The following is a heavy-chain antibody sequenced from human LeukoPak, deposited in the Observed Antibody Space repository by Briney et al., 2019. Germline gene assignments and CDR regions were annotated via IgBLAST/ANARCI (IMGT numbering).Heavy chain of an antibody. D-gene: IGHD3-9*01. CDR3: ARDSKDRLVGYFAYVDYGMDV. J-gene: IGHJ6*02. CDR1: GFTLSSYS. CDR2: LIISTTYI. Sequence: GGSLRLSCAASGFTLSSYSMNWVRQAPGKGLEWVSSLIISTTYIYYSDSVRGRFTISSDSAKNFPYLQINNLRADDTAVYYCARDSKDRLVGYFAYVDYGMDVWGQGTTVTVSS. V-gene: IGHV3-21*01.